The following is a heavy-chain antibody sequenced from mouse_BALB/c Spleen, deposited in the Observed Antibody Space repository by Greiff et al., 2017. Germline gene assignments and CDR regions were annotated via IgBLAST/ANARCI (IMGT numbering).Heavy chain of an antibody. CDR1: GFTFSSYG. CDR3: ARQKSYYGSSSYAMDY. V-gene: IGHV5-6*01. Sequence: VQLKESGGDLVKPGGSLKLSCAASGFTFSSYGMSWVRQTPDKRLEWVATISSGGSYTYYPDSVKGRFTISRDNAKNTLYLQMSSLKSEDTAMYYCARQKSYYGSSSYAMDYWGQGTSVTVSS. CDR2: ISSGGSYT. J-gene: IGHJ4*01. D-gene: IGHD1-1*01.